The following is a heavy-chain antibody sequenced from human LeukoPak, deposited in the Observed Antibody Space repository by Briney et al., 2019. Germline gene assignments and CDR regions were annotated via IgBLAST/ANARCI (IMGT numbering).Heavy chain of an antibody. V-gene: IGHV3-23*01. CDR2: ISGSGGST. D-gene: IGHD5-18*01. Sequence: PGRSLRLSCAASGFTFSSYAMSWVRQAPGKGLEWVSAISGSGGSTYYADSVKGRFTISRDNSKNTLYLQMNSLRAEDTAVYYCACGGIRPGAYWGQGTLVTVSS. CDR3: ACGGIRPGAY. CDR1: GFTFSSYA. J-gene: IGHJ4*02.